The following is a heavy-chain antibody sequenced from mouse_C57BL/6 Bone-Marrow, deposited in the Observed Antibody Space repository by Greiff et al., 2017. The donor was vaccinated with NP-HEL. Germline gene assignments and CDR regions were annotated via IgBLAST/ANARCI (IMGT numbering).Heavy chain of an antibody. CDR2: IDPANGNT. CDR3: ALFYRMDD. J-gene: IGHJ4*01. Sequence: VQLQQSVAELVRPGASVKLSCTASGYTIKNTYMHWVKQRPGQGLEWIGRIDPANGNTKYAPKFQGKATITADTSSNTAYLQLSSLASEDTAIYYCALFYRMDDWGQGTSVTVSS. V-gene: IGHV14-3*01. CDR1: GYTIKNTY. D-gene: IGHD6-5*01.